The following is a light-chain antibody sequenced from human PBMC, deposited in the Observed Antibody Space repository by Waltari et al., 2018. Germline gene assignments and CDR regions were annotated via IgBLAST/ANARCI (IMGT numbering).Light chain of an antibody. CDR3: QQYHSTPWT. Sequence: DIVMTQSPDSLAVSLGERATINCKSSQTIFYGPNNKNYLAWYQQKPRPPPRLLLYWASTRESGVPDRFSGSGSGTDFTLTISSLQAEDVAVYYCQQYHSTPWTFGQGTKVGVK. V-gene: IGKV4-1*01. J-gene: IGKJ1*01. CDR1: QTIFYGPNNKNY. CDR2: WAS.